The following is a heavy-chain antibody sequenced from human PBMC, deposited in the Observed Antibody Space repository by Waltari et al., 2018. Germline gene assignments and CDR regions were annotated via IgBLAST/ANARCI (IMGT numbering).Heavy chain of an antibody. V-gene: IGHV3-7*04. D-gene: IGHD1-26*01. J-gene: IGHJ4*02. CDR2: IKHDGSEK. CDR1: GFTFSSYW. CDR3: AREGGNYGY. Sequence: EVQLVESGGGLVQPGGYLRLYCAAAGFTFSSYWMTWVRQAPGKGLEWVANIKHDGSEKYYVDSVKGRFTISRDNAKNSLFLQMNSLRAEDTAVYYCAREGGNYGYWGQGTLVTVSS.